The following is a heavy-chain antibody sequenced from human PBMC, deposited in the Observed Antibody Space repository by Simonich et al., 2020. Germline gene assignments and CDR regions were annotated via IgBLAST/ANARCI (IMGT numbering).Heavy chain of an antibody. Sequence: QVQLVQSGAEVKKPGASVKVSCKASGYTFTGYYMHWVRQAPGQGLEWMGWINPNSGCTNDAQKFQGRVTMTRDTSISTAYMELSRLRSDDTAVYYCAREVLTGIFTFDYWGQGTLVTVSS. CDR3: AREVLTGIFTFDY. V-gene: IGHV1-2*02. CDR1: GYTFTGYY. CDR2: INPNSGCT. J-gene: IGHJ4*02. D-gene: IGHD7-27*01.